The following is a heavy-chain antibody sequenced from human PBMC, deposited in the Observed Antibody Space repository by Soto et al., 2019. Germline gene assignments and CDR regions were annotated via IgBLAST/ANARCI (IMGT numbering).Heavy chain of an antibody. CDR1: GFTFSTYW. Sequence: EVQLVESGGDLVQPGGSLRLSCAASGFTFSTYWMHWVRQAPGKGLLWVSHIKTDRTYATYADSAKGRFTISRDNAKNTPYLQMNRLRVEDAAVYYCAAGGSGNYANWGQGTLVTVSS. J-gene: IGHJ4*02. CDR3: AAGGSGNYAN. D-gene: IGHD3-22*01. V-gene: IGHV3-74*01. CDR2: IKTDRTYA.